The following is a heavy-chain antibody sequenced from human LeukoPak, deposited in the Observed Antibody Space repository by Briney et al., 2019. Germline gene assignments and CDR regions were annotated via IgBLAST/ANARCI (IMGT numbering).Heavy chain of an antibody. J-gene: IGHJ4*02. CDR3: AKKRGETGDYFDY. Sequence: GGSLRLSCAASGFNFINAWMSWVRQAPGKGLEWVSTISAAGDVTYHADSVKGRFTISRDNSKNKLFMQMNSLRAEDTAVYYCAKKRGETGDYFDYWGQGTLVTVSS. D-gene: IGHD7-27*01. CDR2: ISAAGDVT. CDR1: GFNFINAW. V-gene: IGHV3-23*01.